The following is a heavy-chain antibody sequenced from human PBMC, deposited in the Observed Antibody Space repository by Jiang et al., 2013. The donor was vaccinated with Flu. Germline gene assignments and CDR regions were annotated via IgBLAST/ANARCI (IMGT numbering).Heavy chain of an antibody. CDR2: IYYSGST. CDR1: GGSISSSSYY. D-gene: IGHD2-15*01. Sequence: GSGLVKPSETLSLTCTVSGGSISSSSYYWGWIRQPPGKGLEWIGSIYYSGSTYYNPSLKSRVTISVDTSKNQFSLKLSSVTAADTAVYYCARRGYCSGSICYHYFDYVGQGTLVTVSS. CDR3: ARRGYCSGSICYHYFDY. J-gene: IGHJ4*02. V-gene: IGHV4-39*01.